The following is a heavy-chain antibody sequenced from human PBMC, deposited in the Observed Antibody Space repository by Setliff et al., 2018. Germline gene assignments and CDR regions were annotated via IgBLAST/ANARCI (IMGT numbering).Heavy chain of an antibody. V-gene: IGHV4-38-2*01. CDR2: IYHGGNI. CDR1: SYSISRGYY. D-gene: IGHD5-12*01. Sequence: SETLSLTCDVSSYSISRGYYWGWIRQAPGKGLEFIGSIYHGGNIVYDPSLESRVTISADTSKNQFSLTLTSVTAADTAVYYCARAPPPWLQSLGGDYWGQGTLVTVSS. CDR3: ARAPPPWLQSLGGDY. J-gene: IGHJ4*02.